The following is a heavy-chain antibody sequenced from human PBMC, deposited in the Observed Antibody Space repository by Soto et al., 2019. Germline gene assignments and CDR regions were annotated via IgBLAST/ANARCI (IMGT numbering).Heavy chain of an antibody. CDR2: ISAYNGNT. V-gene: IGHV1-18*04. CDR3: ARAITIFGVVTEPPWFDP. Sequence: SVKVSCNASGYTFTSYGISWVRQAPVQGLEWMGWISAYNGNTNYAQKLQGRVTMTTDTSTSTAYMELRSLRSDGTAVYYCARAITIFGVVTEPPWFDPWGQGTLVTVSS. D-gene: IGHD3-3*01. CDR1: GYTFTSYG. J-gene: IGHJ5*02.